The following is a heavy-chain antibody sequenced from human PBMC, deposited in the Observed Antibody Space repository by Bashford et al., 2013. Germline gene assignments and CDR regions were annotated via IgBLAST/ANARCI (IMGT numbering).Heavy chain of an antibody. CDR2: ISSSGGYI. D-gene: IGHD6-6*01. Sequence: VRQAPGKGLEWVASISSSGGYIYYADSVKGRFIISRDNAKNSLYLRMDSLRAEDTAHYFCVKDRLRIASRPGRTTFDYVGPGNPGHRLL. J-gene: IGHJ4*02. V-gene: IGHV3-21*01. CDR3: VKDRLRIASRPGRTTFDY.